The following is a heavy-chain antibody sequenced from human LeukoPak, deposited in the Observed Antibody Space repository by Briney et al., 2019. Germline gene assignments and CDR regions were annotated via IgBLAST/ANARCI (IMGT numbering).Heavy chain of an antibody. CDR1: GGTFSSYA. Sequence: SVKVSCKASGGTFSSYAISWVRQAPGQGLEWMGGIIPIFGTANYAQKFQGRVTITRDMSTRTDYMELSSLRYEDTAVYYCARDVSSPSSWWFDPWGQGTLVIVSS. J-gene: IGHJ5*02. CDR2: IIPIFGTA. D-gene: IGHD2-2*01. CDR3: ARDVSSPSSWWFDP. V-gene: IGHV1-69*05.